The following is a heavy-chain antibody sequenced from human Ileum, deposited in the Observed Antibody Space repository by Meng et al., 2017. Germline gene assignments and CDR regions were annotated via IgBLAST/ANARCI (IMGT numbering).Heavy chain of an antibody. J-gene: IGHJ4*02. D-gene: IGHD3-10*01. CDR2: IYYSGTT. Sequence: QVQLQESGPGLVKPSQTLSLTCTVSGGSINSGSYYWNWIRQVPEKGLEWIGFIYYSGTTYYNPSLKSRFSMSLDTSKNQFSLNLTSATAADTAIYFCARGSSWLGNYRLPNFFDFWGQGALVTVSS. CDR1: GGSINSGSYY. V-gene: IGHV4-31*03. CDR3: ARGSSWLGNYRLPNFFDF.